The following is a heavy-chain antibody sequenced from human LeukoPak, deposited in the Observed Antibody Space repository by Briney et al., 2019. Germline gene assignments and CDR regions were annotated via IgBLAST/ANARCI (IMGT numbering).Heavy chain of an antibody. CDR2: IKQDGSEK. CDR1: GFTFSSYW. D-gene: IGHD3-9*01. V-gene: IGHV3-7*03. CDR3: AREYYDILTGYYH. J-gene: IGHJ5*02. Sequence: GGSLRLSCAASGFTFSSYWMSWVRQAPGKGLEWVANIKQDGSEKYYVDSVKGRFTISRDNAKNSLYLQMNSLRAEDTAVYYCAREYYDILTGYYHWGQGTLVTVSS.